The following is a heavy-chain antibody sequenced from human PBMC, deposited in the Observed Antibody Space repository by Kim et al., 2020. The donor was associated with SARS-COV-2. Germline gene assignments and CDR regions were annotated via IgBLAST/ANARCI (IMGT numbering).Heavy chain of an antibody. J-gene: IGHJ6*02. V-gene: IGHV3-53*04. CDR3: ASPSIAAAAHYYYYGMDV. D-gene: IGHD6-13*01. Sequence: GGSLRLSCAASGFTVSSNYMSWVRQAPGKGLEWVSVIYSGGSTYYADSVKGRFTISRHNSKNTLYLQMNSLRAEDTAVYYCASPSIAAAAHYYYYGMDVWGQGTTVTVSS. CDR1: GFTVSSNY. CDR2: IYSGGST.